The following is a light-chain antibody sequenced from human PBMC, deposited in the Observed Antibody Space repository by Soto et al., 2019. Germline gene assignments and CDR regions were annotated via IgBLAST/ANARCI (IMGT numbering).Light chain of an antibody. CDR2: GAS. J-gene: IGKJ1*01. V-gene: IGKV3-20*01. Sequence: EIVMTQSPATLSVSPGEGATLSCRASQGIGSTLAWYQHKPGQAPRLLIYGASSRATGIPDRFSGSGSGTDFTLTISRLEPEDFAVYYCQQYGSSPPTFGQGTKGDIK. CDR3: QQYGSSPPT. CDR1: QGIGST.